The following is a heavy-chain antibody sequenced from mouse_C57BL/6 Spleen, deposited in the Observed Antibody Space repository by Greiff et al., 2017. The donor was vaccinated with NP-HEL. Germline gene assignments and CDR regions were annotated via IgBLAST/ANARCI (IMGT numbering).Heavy chain of an antibody. CDR2: IYPSDSET. V-gene: IGHV1-61*01. Sequence: QVQLQQPGAELVRPGSSVKLSCKASGYTFTSYWMDWVKQRPGQGLEWIGNIYPSDSETHYNQKFKDKATLTVDKSSSTAYLQLSSLTSEDSSVYYFARSGCCGGYFDVWGTGTTVTVST. D-gene: IGHD3-2*02. CDR3: ARSGCCGGYFDV. J-gene: IGHJ1*03. CDR1: GYTFTSYW.